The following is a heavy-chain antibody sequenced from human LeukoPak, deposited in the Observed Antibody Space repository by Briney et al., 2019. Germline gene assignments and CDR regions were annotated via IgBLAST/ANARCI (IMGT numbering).Heavy chain of an antibody. D-gene: IGHD6-13*01. CDR1: GYTFTSYD. Sequence: EALVKVSCKASGYTFTSYDINWVRQATGQGLEWMGWMNPNSGNTGYAQKFQGRVTMTRNTSISTAYMELSSLRSEDTAVYYCARATRRTGYSSSSAMYYFDYWGQGTLVTVSS. J-gene: IGHJ4*02. V-gene: IGHV1-8*01. CDR3: ARATRRTGYSSSSAMYYFDY. CDR2: MNPNSGNT.